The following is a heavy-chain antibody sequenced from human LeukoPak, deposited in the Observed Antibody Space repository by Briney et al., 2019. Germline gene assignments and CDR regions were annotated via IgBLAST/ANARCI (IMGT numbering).Heavy chain of an antibody. CDR3: ARVLRYCSGGNCYSGGLGYMDV. J-gene: IGHJ6*03. V-gene: IGHV3-11*01. D-gene: IGHD2-15*01. CDR2: ISRSGSTK. Sequence: GGSLRLSCAASGFTFSDYNMRWIRQAPGKGLEWVSSISRSGSTKYYADSVKGRFTISRDNAKNSLFLQMNSPRAEDTAVYYCARVLRYCSGGNCYSGGLGYMDVWGKGTTVTISS. CDR1: GFTFSDYN.